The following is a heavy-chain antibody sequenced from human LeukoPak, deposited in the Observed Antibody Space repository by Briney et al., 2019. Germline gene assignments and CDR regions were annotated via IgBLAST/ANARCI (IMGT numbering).Heavy chain of an antibody. D-gene: IGHD1-7*01. V-gene: IGHV4-59*07. CDR3: ARGSRELYYFDY. Sequence: SDTLSLTCTVSGGSISRYYWIWIRQPPGKGLEWIGYIYYSESTKYNPSLKKRVTISVDASKTQFSLKLNSVTAADTAVYYCARGSRELYYFDYWGQGTLVTVSS. CDR1: GGSISRYY. CDR2: IYYSEST. J-gene: IGHJ4*02.